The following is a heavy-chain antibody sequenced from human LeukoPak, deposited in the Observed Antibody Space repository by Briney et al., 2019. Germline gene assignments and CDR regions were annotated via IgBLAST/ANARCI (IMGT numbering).Heavy chain of an antibody. D-gene: IGHD3-22*01. J-gene: IGHJ6*02. V-gene: IGHV4-34*01. Sequence: PSETLSLTCAVYGGSFSGYYWSWIRQPPGKGLEWIGEINHSGSTNYNPSLKSRVTISVDTSKNQFSLKLSSVTAADTAVYYCARVTVANYYDSSGYYPNYYYYGMGVWGQGTTVTVSS. CDR1: GGSFSGYY. CDR3: ARVTVANYYDSSGYYPNYYYYGMGV. CDR2: INHSGST.